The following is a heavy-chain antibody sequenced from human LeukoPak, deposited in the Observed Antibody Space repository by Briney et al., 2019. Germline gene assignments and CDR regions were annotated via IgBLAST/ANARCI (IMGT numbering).Heavy chain of an antibody. D-gene: IGHD3-10*01. CDR2: INHSGST. J-gene: IGHJ4*02. CDR1: GGSFSGYY. V-gene: IGHV4-34*01. CDR3: ASNAGSGSYRHFDY. Sequence: PSETLSPTCAVYGGSFSGYYWSWIRQPPGKGLEWIGEINHSGSTNYNPSLKSRVTISVDTSKNQFSLKLSSVTAADTAVYYCASNAGSGSYRHFDYWGQGTLVTVSS.